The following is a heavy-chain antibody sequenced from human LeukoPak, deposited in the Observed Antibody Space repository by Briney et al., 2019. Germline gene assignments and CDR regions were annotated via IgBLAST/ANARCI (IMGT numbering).Heavy chain of an antibody. CDR3: TTVGTYYYYGMDV. J-gene: IGHJ6*02. D-gene: IGHD1-1*01. V-gene: IGHV3-15*01. CDR1: GFTFSNAW. CDR2: IKSKTDGGTT. Sequence: GGSLRLSCAASGFTFSNAWMSWVRQAPGKGLEWVDRIKSKTDGGTTDYAAPVKGRFTISRDDSKNTLYLQMNSLKTEDTAVYYCTTVGTYYYYGMDVWGQGTTVTVSS.